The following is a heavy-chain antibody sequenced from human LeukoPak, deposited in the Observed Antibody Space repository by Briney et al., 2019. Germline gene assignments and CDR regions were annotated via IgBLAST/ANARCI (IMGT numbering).Heavy chain of an antibody. Sequence: SGGYLRLSCAASGFTFSSYWMSWVRQAPGKGLEWVANIKQDGSEKYYVDSVKGRFTISRDNAKNSLYLQMNSLRAEDTAVYYCARDPVVVAGYFDYGGQETLVTVSS. CDR3: ARDPVVVAGYFDY. V-gene: IGHV3-7*01. CDR2: IKQDGSEK. J-gene: IGHJ4*02. CDR1: GFTFSSYW. D-gene: IGHD2-21*02.